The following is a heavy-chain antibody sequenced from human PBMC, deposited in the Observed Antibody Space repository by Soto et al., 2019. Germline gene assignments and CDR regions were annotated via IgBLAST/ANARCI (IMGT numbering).Heavy chain of an antibody. J-gene: IGHJ4*02. V-gene: IGHV4-59*08. D-gene: IGHD3-3*01. CDR3: ARGGWRHIDY. CDR1: GGSISTYY. CDR2: IYYSGST. Sequence: QVQLQESGPGLAKPSETLSLTCTVSGGSISTYYWSWIRQPPGKGLEWIGYIYYSGSTNYNPSLKSRVTXXXXXXKXXXXXXLSSXXAAXXXXYYCARGGWRHIDYWGQGTLVTVSS.